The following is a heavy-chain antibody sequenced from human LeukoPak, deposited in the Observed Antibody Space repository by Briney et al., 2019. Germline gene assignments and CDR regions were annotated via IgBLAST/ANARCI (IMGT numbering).Heavy chain of an antibody. V-gene: IGHV3-7*05. CDR1: GFTFSSYW. J-gene: IGHJ3*02. CDR3: VRDPDILTGVAFDI. Sequence: GGSLRLSCAASGFTFSSYWMHWVRQAPGKGLEWVANIKQDGSAKNYVDSVKGRFTVARDNAKNSLYLQMNSLRAEDTAVYYCVRDPDILTGVAFDIWGQGTMVTVSS. CDR2: IKQDGSAK. D-gene: IGHD3-9*01.